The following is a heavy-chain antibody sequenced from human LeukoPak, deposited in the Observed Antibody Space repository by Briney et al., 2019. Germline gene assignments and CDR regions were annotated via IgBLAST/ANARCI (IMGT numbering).Heavy chain of an antibody. CDR3: AVTITMIVVVADY. CDR2: ISSSGSTI. CDR1: GFTFSDYY. Sequence: GGSLRLSCAASGFTFSDYYMSWIRQAPGKGLEWVSYISSSGSTIYYADSVKGRFTISRDNAKNSLYLQMNSLRAEDTAVYYCAVTITMIVVVADYWGQGTLVTVSS. D-gene: IGHD3-22*01. J-gene: IGHJ4*02. V-gene: IGHV3-11*01.